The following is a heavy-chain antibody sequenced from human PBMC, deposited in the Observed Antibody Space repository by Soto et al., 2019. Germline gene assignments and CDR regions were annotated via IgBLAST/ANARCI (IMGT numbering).Heavy chain of an antibody. CDR1: GFTFSRYA. V-gene: IGHV3-30-3*01. CDR2: ILYDGSNK. J-gene: IGHJ5*02. Sequence: QVQVVESGGGVVQPGRSLRLSCAASGFTFSRYAMHWVRQAPGKGLEWVAVILYDGSNKYYADSVKGRFTISRDNSKNTLYLHMNSLSAEDTAVYCCARDVDTAYNWFDPWGQGTLVTVSS. CDR3: ARDVDTAYNWFDP. D-gene: IGHD5-18*01.